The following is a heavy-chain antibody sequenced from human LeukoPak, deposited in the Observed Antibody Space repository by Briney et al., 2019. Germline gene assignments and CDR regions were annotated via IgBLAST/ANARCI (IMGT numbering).Heavy chain of an antibody. CDR2: IIPIFGTA. D-gene: IGHD2-15*01. V-gene: IGHV1-69*06. CDR3: ASGYCSGGSCYSVFDY. J-gene: IGHJ4*02. Sequence: ASVKVSCKASGGTFSSYAISWVRQAPGQGLEWMGGIIPIFGTANYAQKFQGRVTITADKSTSTAYMELSGLRSEDTAVYYCASGYCSGGSCYSVFDYWGQGTLVTVSS. CDR1: GGTFSSYA.